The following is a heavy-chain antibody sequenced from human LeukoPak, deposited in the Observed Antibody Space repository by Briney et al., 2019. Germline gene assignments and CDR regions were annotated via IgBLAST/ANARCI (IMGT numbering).Heavy chain of an antibody. D-gene: IGHD3-16*01. CDR3: VRDPSGWGMDV. CDR1: GFTFSSYD. J-gene: IGHJ6*02. Sequence: GGSLRLSCAASGFTFSSYDMHWIRQATGGGLEWVSAIGKAGDTHYADPVKGRFTISRENAKYSLYLQMNSLRAGDTAVYYCVRDPSGWGMDVWGQGTTVTVSS. V-gene: IGHV3-13*01. CDR2: IGKAGDT.